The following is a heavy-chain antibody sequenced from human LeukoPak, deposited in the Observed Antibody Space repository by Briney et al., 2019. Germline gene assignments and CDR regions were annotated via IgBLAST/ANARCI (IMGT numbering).Heavy chain of an antibody. Sequence: SETLSLTCTVSGGSISSSSYYWGWIRQPPGKGLEWIGSIYYSGSTYYNPSLKSRVTISVDTSKNQFSLKLSSVTAADTAVYYCARDPDMVRGVIKGGEFDYWGQGTLVTVSS. D-gene: IGHD3-10*01. CDR3: ARDPDMVRGVIKGGEFDY. CDR2: IYYSGST. J-gene: IGHJ4*02. CDR1: GGSISSSSYY. V-gene: IGHV4-39*02.